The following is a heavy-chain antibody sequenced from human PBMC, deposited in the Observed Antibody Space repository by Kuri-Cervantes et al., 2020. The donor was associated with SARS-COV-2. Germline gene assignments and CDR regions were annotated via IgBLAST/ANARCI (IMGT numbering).Heavy chain of an antibody. J-gene: IGHJ6*02. V-gene: IGHV3-7*01. CDR2: IKQDGSEK. D-gene: IGHD5-12*01. CDR1: GFTFSNAW. Sequence: GESLKISCAASGFTFSNAWMSWVRQAPGKGLEWVANIKQDGSEKYYVDSVKGRFTISRDNAKNSLYLQMNSLRAEDTAVYYCTTGVAPYWDYYGMDVWGQGTTVTVSS. CDR3: TTGVAPYWDYYGMDV.